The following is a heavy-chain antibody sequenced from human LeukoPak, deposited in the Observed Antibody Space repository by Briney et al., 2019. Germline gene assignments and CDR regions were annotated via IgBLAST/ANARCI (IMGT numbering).Heavy chain of an antibody. Sequence: GGSLRLSCAASGFSFSDSYMTWIRQAPGKGLEWVSYISSSGGTIYYTDSVKGRFTISRDNAKNSLYLQMNSLRAEDTAVYYCARDPRDSSSWFYFDYWGQGTLVTVS. D-gene: IGHD6-13*01. CDR3: ARDPRDSSSWFYFDY. CDR1: GFSFSDSY. J-gene: IGHJ4*02. CDR2: ISSSGGTI. V-gene: IGHV3-11*01.